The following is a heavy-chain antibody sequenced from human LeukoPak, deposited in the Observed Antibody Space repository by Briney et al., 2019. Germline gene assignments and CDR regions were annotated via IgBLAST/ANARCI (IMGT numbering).Heavy chain of an antibody. Sequence: GASVKVSCKASGYTFTSYDINWVRQATGQGLEWMGWMNPNSGNTGYAQKFQGRVTITRNTSISTAYMELNSLKTEDTAVYYCTTRRWWHAFDIWGQGTMVTVSS. CDR2: MNPNSGNT. J-gene: IGHJ3*02. V-gene: IGHV1-8*03. CDR3: TTRRWWHAFDI. D-gene: IGHD2-15*01. CDR1: GYTFTSYD.